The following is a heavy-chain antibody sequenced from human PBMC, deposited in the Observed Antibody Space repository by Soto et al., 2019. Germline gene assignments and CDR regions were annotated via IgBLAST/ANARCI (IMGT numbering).Heavy chain of an antibody. V-gene: IGHV3-23*01. CDR2: ISVSGSDT. CDR1: GFTFSTYA. CDR3: AKFQVEGYHNYYGMDV. J-gene: IGHJ6*02. Sequence: EVQLLESGGGLVQPGGSLRLSCAASGFTFSTYALSWVRQAPGKGLEWVSTISVSGSDTYYADSVKGRFTISRDNSRDTLYLEMNSLRAEDTAIYYCAKFQVEGYHNYYGMDVWGQGTTVTVSS.